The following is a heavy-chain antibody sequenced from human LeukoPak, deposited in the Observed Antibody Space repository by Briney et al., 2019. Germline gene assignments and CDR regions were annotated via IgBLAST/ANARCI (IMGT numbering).Heavy chain of an antibody. V-gene: IGHV3-23*01. CDR2: ISGSGGST. J-gene: IGHJ3*02. Sequence: GASLRLSCAASGFTFGSYAMSWVRQAPGKGLEWVSAISGSGGSTYYADSVKGRFTISRDNSKNTLYLQMNSLRAEDTAVYYCATYYYDSSGYYSGGLDAFDIWGQGTMVTVSS. CDR1: GFTFGSYA. CDR3: ATYYYDSSGYYSGGLDAFDI. D-gene: IGHD3-22*01.